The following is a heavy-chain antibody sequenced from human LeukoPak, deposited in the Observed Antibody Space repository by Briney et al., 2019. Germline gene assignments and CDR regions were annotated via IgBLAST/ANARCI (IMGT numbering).Heavy chain of an antibody. J-gene: IGHJ4*02. Sequence: GGSLRLCCAASGFTFSSYAMSWVRQAPGKGLDWVSAISGSGGNTYYADSVKGRFTISRDNSKNTLYLQMNSLRAEDTAVYYCAKDQYGGNPQYYFDYWGQGTLVTVSS. CDR3: AKDQYGGNPQYYFDY. CDR2: ISGSGGNT. CDR1: GFTFSSYA. V-gene: IGHV3-23*01. D-gene: IGHD4-23*01.